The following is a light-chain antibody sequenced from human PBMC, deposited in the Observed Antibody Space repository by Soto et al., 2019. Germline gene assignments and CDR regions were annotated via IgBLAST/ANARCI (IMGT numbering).Light chain of an antibody. CDR2: DVS. CDR1: SSDVGGYKY. CDR3: CSYAGSYTYV. V-gene: IGLV2-11*01. Sequence: QSVLTQPRSVSGSPGQSVTISCTGTSSDVGGYKYVSWYQQHPGKAPKLMIYDVSKRPSGVPDRLSGSKSGNTASLTISGLQAEDEADYYCCSYAGSYTYVFGTGTKVTVL. J-gene: IGLJ1*01.